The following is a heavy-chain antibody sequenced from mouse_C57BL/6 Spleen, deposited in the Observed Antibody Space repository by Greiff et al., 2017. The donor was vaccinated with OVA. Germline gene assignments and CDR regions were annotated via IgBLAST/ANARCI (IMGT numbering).Heavy chain of an antibody. D-gene: IGHD2-1*01. V-gene: IGHV1-42*01. CDR1: GYSFTGYY. CDR2: INPSTGGT. CDR3: ASGDYGNIGY. Sequence: EVQLQQSGPELVKPGASVKISCTASGYSFTGYYMNWVKQSPEKSLEWIGEINPSTGGTTYNQKFKAQATLTVDKSSITAYMQLKSLTSEDSAVYYCASGDYGNIGYWGQGTTLTVSS. J-gene: IGHJ2*01.